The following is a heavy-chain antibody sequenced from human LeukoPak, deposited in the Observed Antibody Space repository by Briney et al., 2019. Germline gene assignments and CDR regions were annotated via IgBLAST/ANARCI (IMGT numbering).Heavy chain of an antibody. CDR3: AKGAGVVVVAAKYGMDV. CDR2: ISGSGGST. CDR1: GFTFSSYA. J-gene: IGHJ6*02. V-gene: IGHV3-23*01. D-gene: IGHD2-15*01. Sequence: GGSLRLSCAASGFTFSSYAMSWVRQAPGKGLEWVSAISGSGGSTYYADSVKGRFTISRDNSKNTLYLQMNSLRAEDTAVYYCAKGAGVVVVAAKYGMDVWGQGTRVTVSS.